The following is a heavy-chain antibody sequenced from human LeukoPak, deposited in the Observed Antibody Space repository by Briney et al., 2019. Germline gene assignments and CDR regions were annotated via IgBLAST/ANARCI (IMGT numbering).Heavy chain of an antibody. D-gene: IGHD5-18*01. CDR2: IYSGGST. J-gene: IGHJ3*02. CDR1: GFTFSSNY. V-gene: IGHV3-66*01. CDR3: ARAQPDTEAFDI. Sequence: GGSLRLSCAASGFTFSSNYMSWVRQAPGKGLEWVSVIYSGGSTYYADSVKGRFTISRDNSKNTLYLQMNSLRAEDTAVYYCARAQPDTEAFDIWGQGTMVTVSS.